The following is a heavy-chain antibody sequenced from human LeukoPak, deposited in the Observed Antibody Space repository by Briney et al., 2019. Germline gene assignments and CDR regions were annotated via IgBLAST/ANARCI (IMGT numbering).Heavy chain of an antibody. D-gene: IGHD3-10*01. CDR2: IYYSGST. CDR3: AVRLWFGELSANWFDP. CDR1: GGSISSGDYY. Sequence: PSQTLSLTCTVSGGSISSGDYYWSWIRQPPGKGLEWIGYIYYSGSTYYNPSLKSRVTISVDTSKNQFSLELSSVTAADTAVYYCAVRLWFGELSANWFDPWGQGTLVTVSS. J-gene: IGHJ5*02. V-gene: IGHV4-30-4*01.